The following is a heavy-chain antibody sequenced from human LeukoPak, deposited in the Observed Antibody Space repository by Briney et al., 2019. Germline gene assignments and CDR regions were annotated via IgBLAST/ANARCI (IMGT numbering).Heavy chain of an antibody. CDR3: VRCRTTVTAMPGY. D-gene: IGHD4-17*01. V-gene: IGHV3-48*01. J-gene: IGHJ4*02. CDR2: ISSSGSTI. Sequence: GGSLRLSCAASGFTFSSYSMNWVRQAPGKGLEWISYISSSGSTINYADSVKGRFTISRDSAKNSLYLQMNSLRAEDTAIYYCVRCRTTVTAMPGYWGQGTLVTVSS. CDR1: GFTFSSYS.